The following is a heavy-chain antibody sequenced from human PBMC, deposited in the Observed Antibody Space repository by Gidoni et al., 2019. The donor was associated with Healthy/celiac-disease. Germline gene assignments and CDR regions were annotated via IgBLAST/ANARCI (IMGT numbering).Heavy chain of an antibody. CDR1: GFTFDDYA. V-gene: IGHV3-9*01. D-gene: IGHD3-3*01. CDR2: ISWNSGSI. J-gene: IGHJ4*02. CDR3: AKDMDRAHNYDFWSGTFDY. Sequence: EVQLVASGGGLVQPGRSLRLSCAASGFTFDDYAMHWVRQAPGKGLEWVSGISWNSGSIGYADSVKGRFTISRDNAKNSLYLQMNSLRAEDTALYYCAKDMDRAHNYDFWSGTFDYWGQGTLVTVSS.